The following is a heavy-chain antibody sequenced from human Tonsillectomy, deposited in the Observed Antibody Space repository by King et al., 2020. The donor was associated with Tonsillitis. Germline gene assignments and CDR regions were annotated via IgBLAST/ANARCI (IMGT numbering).Heavy chain of an antibody. CDR3: AKDSISWYESAFDI. Sequence: VQLVESGGGFVQPGGALRLSCAASGFTFNNYVIDWVRHAPGKGLYVVAAIRCCGGSKFSADSVKGRLTISRDNSKNTLYLQMNSLRAGDTAVYFCAKDSISWYESAFDIWGQGTMVTVSS. CDR1: GFTFNNYV. CDR2: IRCCGGSK. D-gene: IGHD6-13*01. J-gene: IGHJ3*02. V-gene: IGHV3-23*04.